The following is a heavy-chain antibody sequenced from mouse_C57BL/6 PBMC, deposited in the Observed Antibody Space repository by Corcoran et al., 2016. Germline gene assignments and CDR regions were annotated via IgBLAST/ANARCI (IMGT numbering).Heavy chain of an antibody. V-gene: IGHV1-81*01. CDR1: GYTFTSYG. Sequence: QVQLQQSGAELARPGASVKLSCKASGYTFTSYGISWVKQRTGQGLEWIGEIYPRSGNTYYNEKFKGKATLTADKSSSTAYMELRSLTSEDSAVYFCARGSELGRLAYWGQGTLVTVSA. CDR3: ARGSELGRLAY. J-gene: IGHJ3*01. CDR2: IYPRSGNT. D-gene: IGHD4-1*01.